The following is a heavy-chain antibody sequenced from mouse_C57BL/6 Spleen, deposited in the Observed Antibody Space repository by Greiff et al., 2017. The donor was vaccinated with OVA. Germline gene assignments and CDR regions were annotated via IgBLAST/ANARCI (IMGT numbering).Heavy chain of an antibody. CDR2: IYPGSGST. CDR1: GYTFTSYW. CDR3: ARGYSNYVYFDV. J-gene: IGHJ1*03. Sequence: VQLQQPGAELVKPGASVKMSCKASGYTFTSYWITWVKQRPGQGLEWIGDIYPGSGSTNYNEKFKSKATLTVDTSSSTAYMQLSSLTSEDSAVYYCARGYSNYVYFDVWGTGTTVTVSS. D-gene: IGHD2-5*01. V-gene: IGHV1-55*01.